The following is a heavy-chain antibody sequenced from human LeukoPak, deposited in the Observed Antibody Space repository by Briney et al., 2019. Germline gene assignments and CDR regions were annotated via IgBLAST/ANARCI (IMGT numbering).Heavy chain of an antibody. Sequence: ASVKVSFKGSGYTFTSYDINLVRQPAGQGVEWMGLINPKRGNTGYAQKCQGRVTMTRNTSISTAYIELSTVRSADTAVYYSARGDYSNYGLAFDLWGCGTLVTVSS. V-gene: IGHV1-8*01. D-gene: IGHD4-11*01. CDR2: INPKRGNT. CDR3: ARGDYSNYGLAFDL. J-gene: IGHJ2*01. CDR1: GYTFTSYD.